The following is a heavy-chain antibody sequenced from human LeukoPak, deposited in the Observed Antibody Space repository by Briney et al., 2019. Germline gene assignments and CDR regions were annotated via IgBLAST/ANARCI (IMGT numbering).Heavy chain of an antibody. CDR2: IIPIFGTA. V-gene: IGHV1-69*13. CDR3: ARSIIGSSPPNWFDP. Sequence: SSVKVSCKASGGTFSSYAIRWVRQAPGQGLEWMGGIIPIFGTANYAQKFQGRVTITADESTSTAYMELSSLRSEDTAVYYCARSIIGSSPPNWFDPWGQGTLVTVSS. D-gene: IGHD6-13*01. CDR1: GGTFSSYA. J-gene: IGHJ5*02.